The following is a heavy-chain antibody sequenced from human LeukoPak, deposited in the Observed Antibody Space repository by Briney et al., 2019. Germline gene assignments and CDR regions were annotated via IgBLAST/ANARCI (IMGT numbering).Heavy chain of an antibody. CDR1: GFTVSSNY. CDR2: INWNGGST. Sequence: GGSLRLSCAASGFTVSSNYMSWVRQPPGKGLEWVSGINWNGGSTGYADSVKGRFTISRDNAKNSLYLQMNSLRADDTALYYCARLHNSGYYGYFDYWGQGTLVTVSS. D-gene: IGHD6-19*01. V-gene: IGHV3-20*04. CDR3: ARLHNSGYYGYFDY. J-gene: IGHJ4*02.